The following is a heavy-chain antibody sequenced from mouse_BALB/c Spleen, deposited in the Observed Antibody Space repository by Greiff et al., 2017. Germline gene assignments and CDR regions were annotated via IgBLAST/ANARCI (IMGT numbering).Heavy chain of an antibody. J-gene: IGHJ3*01. Sequence: EVQRVESGGGLVQPKGSLKLSCAASGFTFNTYAMNWVRQAPGKGLEWVARIRSKSNNYATYYADSVKDRFTISRDDSQSMLYLQMNNLKTEDTAMYYCVRHEDYGNYVWFAYWGQGTLVTVSA. CDR2: IRSKSNNYAT. CDR3: VRHEDYGNYVWFAY. D-gene: IGHD2-1*01. CDR1: GFTFNTYA. V-gene: IGHV10-1*02.